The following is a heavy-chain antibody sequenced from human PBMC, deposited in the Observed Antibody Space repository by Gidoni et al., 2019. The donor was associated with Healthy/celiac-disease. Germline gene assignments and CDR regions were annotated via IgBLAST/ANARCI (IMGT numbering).Heavy chain of an antibody. J-gene: IGHJ6*02. D-gene: IGHD2-15*01. V-gene: IGHV3-33*01. CDR2: IWYDGSNK. CDR3: ARDPPRYCSGGSCYSGGYYYYGMDV. Sequence: QVQLVESGGGVVQPGRSLRLSCAAPGFTFSSYGNHWVRQDPGKVLEWVSVIWYDGSNKYYADSVKVRFTISRDNSKNTLYLQMNSLRAEDTAVYYCARDPPRYCSGGSCYSGGYYYYGMDVWGQGTTVTVSS. CDR1: GFTFSSYG.